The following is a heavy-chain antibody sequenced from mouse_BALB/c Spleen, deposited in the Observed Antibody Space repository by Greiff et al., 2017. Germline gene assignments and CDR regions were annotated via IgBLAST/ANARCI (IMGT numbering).Heavy chain of an antibody. Sequence: VKLVESGAELAKPGASVKMSCKASGYTFTSYWMHWVKQRPGQGLEWIGYINPSTGYTEYNQKFKDKATLTADKSSSTAYMQLSSLTSEDSAVYYCARGVRQGFDYWGQGTTLTVSS. V-gene: IGHV1-7*01. D-gene: IGHD2-14*01. CDR2: INPSTGYT. CDR1: GYTFTSYW. J-gene: IGHJ2*01. CDR3: ARGVRQGFDY.